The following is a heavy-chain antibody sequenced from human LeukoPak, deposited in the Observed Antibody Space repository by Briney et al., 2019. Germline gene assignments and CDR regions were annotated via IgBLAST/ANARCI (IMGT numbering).Heavy chain of an antibody. CDR1: GGSISSGSYS. CDR2: IYVAGRKDFDSGRT. J-gene: IGHJ5*02. CDR3: ARRGSLGGIAAPKVHNWFDP. D-gene: IGHD6-13*01. Sequence: PSEALSLTCIVSGGSISSGSYSWVWIRQPPGKGLEWIGTIYVAGRKDFDSGRTDVTPSLMSRVTISVDTSKNQFSLKLSSVTAADTAVYYCARRGSLGGIAAPKVHNWFDPWGQGTLVTVSS. V-gene: IGHV4-39*07.